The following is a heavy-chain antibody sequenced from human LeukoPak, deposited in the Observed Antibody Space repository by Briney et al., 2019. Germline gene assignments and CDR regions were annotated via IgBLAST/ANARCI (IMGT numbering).Heavy chain of an antibody. Sequence: PGGSLRLSCAASGFTVSSNYMSWVRQAPGKGLEWVSVIYSGGSTYYADSVKGRFTISRDNSKNTLYLQMNSLRAEDTAVYYCARDRKPCGHDAFDIWGQGTMVTVSS. CDR2: IYSGGST. J-gene: IGHJ3*02. D-gene: IGHD1-14*01. V-gene: IGHV3-66*01. CDR3: ARDRKPCGHDAFDI. CDR1: GFTVSSNY.